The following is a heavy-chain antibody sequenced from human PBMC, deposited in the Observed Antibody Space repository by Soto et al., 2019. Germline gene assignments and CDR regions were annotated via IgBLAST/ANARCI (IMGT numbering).Heavy chain of an antibody. CDR3: AREVLRFNDY. V-gene: IGHV3-21*01. Sequence: GGSLRLSCAASGFTFSSYSMHWVRQAPGKGLEWVSSISSSSSYIYYADSVKGRFTISRDNAKNSLYLQMNSLRAEDTAVYYCAREVLRFNDYWGQGTLVTGSS. J-gene: IGHJ4*02. CDR1: GFTFSSYS. D-gene: IGHD3-3*01. CDR2: ISSSSSYI.